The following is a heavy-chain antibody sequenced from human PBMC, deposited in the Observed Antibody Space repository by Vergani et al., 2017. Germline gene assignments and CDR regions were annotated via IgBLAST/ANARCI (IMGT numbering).Heavy chain of an antibody. V-gene: IGHV1-2*02. CDR2: INHNSGGT. D-gene: IGHD6-19*01. CDR3: ARAMTVAVALSGSDY. CDR1: GYTFTGYY. Sequence: QVQLVQSGAEVKKPGASVKVSCKASGYTFTGYYMHWVRQAPGQGLEWMGWINHNSGGTNYAQKFQGRGTMTRDTSISTAYMELSRLRSDDTAVYYWARAMTVAVALSGSDYWGQGTLVTGSS. J-gene: IGHJ4*02.